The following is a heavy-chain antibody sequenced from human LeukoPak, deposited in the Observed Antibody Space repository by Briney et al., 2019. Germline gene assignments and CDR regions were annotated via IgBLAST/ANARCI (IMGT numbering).Heavy chain of an antibody. Sequence: GGSLRLSCAASGLTFSSYSMSWIRQAPGKGLEWVSSISGSGGSIYYADSVKGRFTISRDNPKNQLYLQMNRLRAAATEVYYCAKEAHNWNDVWKQQNPYYFRYWPQGHLVPVSS. CDR2: ISGSGGSI. D-gene: IGHD1-1*01. CDR3: AKEAHNWNDVWKQQNPYYFRY. CDR1: GLTFSSYS. J-gene: IGHJ4*02. V-gene: IGHV3-23*01.